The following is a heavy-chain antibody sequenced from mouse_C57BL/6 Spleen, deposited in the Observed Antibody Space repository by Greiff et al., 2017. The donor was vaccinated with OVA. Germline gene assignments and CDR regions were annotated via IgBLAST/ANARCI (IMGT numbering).Heavy chain of an antibody. CDR1: GFTFSSYA. D-gene: IGHD1-1*01. CDR2: ISSGGDYI. V-gene: IGHV5S21*01. CDR3: ARAPYYYGSSHWYFDV. J-gene: IGHJ1*03. Sequence: EVKLVESGEGLVKPGGSLKLSCAASGFTFSSYAMSWVRQTPEKRLEWVAYISSGGDYIYYADTVKGRFTISRDNARNTLYLQMSSLKSEGTAMYYCARAPYYYGSSHWYFDVWGTGTTVTVSS.